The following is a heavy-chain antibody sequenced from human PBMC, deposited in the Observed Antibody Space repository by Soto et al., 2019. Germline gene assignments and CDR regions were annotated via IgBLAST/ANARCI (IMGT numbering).Heavy chain of an antibody. J-gene: IGHJ4*02. V-gene: IGHV4-30-2*01. CDR2: IYHSGST. D-gene: IGHD5-18*01. CDR3: ARGVDTAMAGRAFDY. CDR1: GGSISSGGYS. Sequence: QLQLQESGSGLVKPSQPLSLTCAVSGGSISSGGYSWSWIRQPPGKGLEWIGYIYHSGSTYYNPCLKSRVTISVDRSKNQFSLKRSAVTAADTAVYYCARGVDTAMAGRAFDYWGQGTLVTVSS.